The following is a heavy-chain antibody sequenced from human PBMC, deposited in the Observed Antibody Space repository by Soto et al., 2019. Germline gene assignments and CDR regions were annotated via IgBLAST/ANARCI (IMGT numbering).Heavy chain of an antibody. CDR1: GYTFTSQD. CDR2: MNPNSGHT. D-gene: IGHD2-2*01. J-gene: IGHJ4*02. CDR3: ASDMSTM. Sequence: VHLGQSGPGVKKPGPPVRVPCKPSGYTFTSQDTTGMRQATGQGLEWMGWMNPNSGHTNYAQKFQGRVTMTRDTSISTAYMELTNLRSEDTGIYYCASDMSTMWGQGTLVTVSS. V-gene: IGHV1-8*01.